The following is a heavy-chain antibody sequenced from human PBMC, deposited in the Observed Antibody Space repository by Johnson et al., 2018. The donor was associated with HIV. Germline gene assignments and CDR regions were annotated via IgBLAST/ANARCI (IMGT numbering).Heavy chain of an antibody. Sequence: EVQLVESGGGLVQPGRSLRLSCAASGFTFDDYAMHWVRQAPGKGLEWVSGITWNSGRGGSTFYADSVKGRFTISRDNSKNTLNLQMNSLRVEDTAVYYCAKEGGGATELHFSNAFDIWGQGTMVTVSS. D-gene: IGHD1-26*01. V-gene: IGHV3-23*04. CDR2: ITWNSGRGGST. J-gene: IGHJ3*02. CDR1: GFTFDDYA. CDR3: AKEGGGATELHFSNAFDI.